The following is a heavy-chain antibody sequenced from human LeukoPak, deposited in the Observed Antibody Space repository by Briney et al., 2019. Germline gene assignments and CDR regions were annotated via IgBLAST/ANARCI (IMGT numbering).Heavy chain of an antibody. D-gene: IGHD4-23*01. V-gene: IGHV3-21*01. CDR1: GFTFSSYS. CDR3: ARVGYGGNSMDV. J-gene: IGHJ6*02. CDR2: ISSSSSYI. Sequence: GGSLRLSCAASGFTFSSYSMNWVRQAPGKGLEWVSSISSSSSYIYYADSVKGRFTISRDNAKNSLYLQMNSLRAEDTAVYYRARVGYGGNSMDVWGQGTTVTVSS.